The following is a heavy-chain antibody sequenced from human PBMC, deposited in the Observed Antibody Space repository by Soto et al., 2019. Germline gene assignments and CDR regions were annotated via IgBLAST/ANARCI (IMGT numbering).Heavy chain of an antibody. CDR1: GGSISNYY. CDR2: IYHSGTT. D-gene: IGHD5-18*01. J-gene: IGHJ5*02. CDR3: ARGGYRTLAWFEP. V-gene: IGHV4-59*01. Sequence: QVQVQESGPGLVKPSETLSLTCTVSGGSISNYYWSWIRQSPGKGLEWIANIYHSGTTNYNLSLKGRVSISIDSSKNQVSLRLKSVTAADTAVYYCARGGYRTLAWFEPWGQGTLVTVSS.